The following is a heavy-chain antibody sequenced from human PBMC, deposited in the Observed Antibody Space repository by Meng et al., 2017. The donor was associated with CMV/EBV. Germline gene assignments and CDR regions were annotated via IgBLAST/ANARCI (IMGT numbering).Heavy chain of an antibody. Sequence: VHLGQWGAGVKQPGASVKVSCKASGYTFTSYGISWVRQAPGQGLEWMGWISAYNGNTNYAQKLQGRVTMTTDTSTSTAYMELRSLRSDDTAVYYCARARVGEEYYFDYWGQGTLVTVSS. CDR1: GYTFTSYG. J-gene: IGHJ4*02. V-gene: IGHV1-18*01. D-gene: IGHD3-10*01. CDR3: ARARVGEEYYFDY. CDR2: ISAYNGNT.